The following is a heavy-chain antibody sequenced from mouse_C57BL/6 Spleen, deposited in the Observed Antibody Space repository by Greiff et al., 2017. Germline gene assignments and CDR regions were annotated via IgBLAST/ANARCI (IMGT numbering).Heavy chain of an antibody. CDR2: IDPDGGGT. CDR1: GYTFTGYW. J-gene: IGHJ3*01. Sequence: QVQLQQPGAELVKPGASVKLSCTASGYTFTGYWMHWVKQRPERGLEWIGRIDPDGGGTKYAEKFKGKATLTVAKHSSSAYLQLSSLTSEDAAVYYCARRDSNYDGFADWGQGTRVTGSA. V-gene: IGHV1-72*01. D-gene: IGHD2-5*01. CDR3: ARRDSNYDGFAD.